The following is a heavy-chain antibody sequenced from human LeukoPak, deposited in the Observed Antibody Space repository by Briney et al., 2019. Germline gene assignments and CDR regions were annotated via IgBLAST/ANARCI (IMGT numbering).Heavy chain of an antibody. V-gene: IGHV3-33*01. Sequence: GRSLRLSCAASGFTFSSYGMHWVRQAPGKGLEWVAVIWYDGSNKYYADSVKGRFTISRDNSKNTLYLQMNSLRAEDTAVYYCARGGVAVVGNAPASGFDYWGQGTLVTVSS. J-gene: IGHJ4*02. CDR1: GFTFSSYG. CDR3: ARGGVAVVGNAPASGFDY. CDR2: IWYDGSNK. D-gene: IGHD6-13*01.